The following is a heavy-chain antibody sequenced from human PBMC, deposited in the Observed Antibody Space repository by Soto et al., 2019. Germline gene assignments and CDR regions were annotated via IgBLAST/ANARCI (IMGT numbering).Heavy chain of an antibody. CDR3: AKVRLGGNFDY. Sequence: EVQVLDSGGGLVQPGGSLRLSCAASGFTFNNYAMNWVRQAPGKGLEWVATISGTGGSTYYADSVKGRFTISRDNSKNTLYLQMNSLRVEDTAVYYCAKVRLGGNFDYRGQGTQVTVSS. CDR1: GFTFNNYA. CDR2: ISGTGGST. V-gene: IGHV3-23*01. J-gene: IGHJ4*02.